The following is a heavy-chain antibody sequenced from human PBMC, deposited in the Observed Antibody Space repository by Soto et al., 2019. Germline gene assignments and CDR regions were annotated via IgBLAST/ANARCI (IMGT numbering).Heavy chain of an antibody. CDR1: GFIFSNYG. J-gene: IGHJ6*02. CDR2: ISDDGSNK. Sequence: GGSLRLSCAASGFIFSNYGMHWVRQAPGKGLEWVAFISDDGSNKYYADSVKGRFTISRDNSKNTLYLQMNSLRAEDTTVYYWAKIAGYSPGEYHGMDVWGQGTTVTVSS. V-gene: IGHV3-30*18. CDR3: AKIAGYSPGEYHGMDV. D-gene: IGHD3-10*01.